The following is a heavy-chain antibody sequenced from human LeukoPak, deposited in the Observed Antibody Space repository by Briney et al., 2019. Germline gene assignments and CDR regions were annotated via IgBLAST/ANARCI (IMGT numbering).Heavy chain of an antibody. CDR2: ISAYNGNT. CDR3: VKVRWSGSYVFDD. D-gene: IGHD1-26*01. Sequence: ASVKVSCKASGYTFTSYGISWVRQAPGQGLEWMGWISAYNGNTNYAQKLQGRVTMTTDTSTSTAYMELRSLRSDDTAVYYCVKVRWSGSYVFDDWGQGTQVTVSS. V-gene: IGHV1-18*01. CDR1: GYTFTSYG. J-gene: IGHJ4*02.